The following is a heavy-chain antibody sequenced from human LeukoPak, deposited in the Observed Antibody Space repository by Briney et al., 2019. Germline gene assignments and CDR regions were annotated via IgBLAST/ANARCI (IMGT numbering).Heavy chain of an antibody. CDR2: IYHSGST. Sequence: SEILSLTCTVSGYSITSGYYWGWIRQPPGKGLEWIGSIYHSGSTFYNPSLKSRVTISVDTSKNQFSLELSSVTAADTAVYYCARGDRNWNYYDYWGRGTLVTVSS. CDR3: ARGDRNWNYYDY. V-gene: IGHV4-38-2*02. D-gene: IGHD1-1*01. CDR1: GYSITSGYY. J-gene: IGHJ4*02.